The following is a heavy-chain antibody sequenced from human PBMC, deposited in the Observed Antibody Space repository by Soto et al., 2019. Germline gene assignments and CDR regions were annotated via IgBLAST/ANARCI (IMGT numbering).Heavy chain of an antibody. CDR1: GYTFTSYG. D-gene: IGHD2-2*01. CDR2: ISAYNGNT. CDR3: ARDIVVVPAAISWFDP. Sequence: ASVKVSCKASGYTFTSYGISWVRQAPGQGLEWMGWISAYNGNTNYAQKFQGRVTITRDTSASTAYMELSSLRSEDTAVYYCARDIVVVPAAISWFDPWGQGTLVTVSS. J-gene: IGHJ5*02. V-gene: IGHV1-18*01.